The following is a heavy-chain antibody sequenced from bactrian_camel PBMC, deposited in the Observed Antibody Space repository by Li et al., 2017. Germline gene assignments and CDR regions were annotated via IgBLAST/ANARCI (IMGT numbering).Heavy chain of an antibody. CDR3: AEGRGSRGEHCYSLNY. CDR1: GATGSTYT. J-gene: IGHJ4*01. Sequence: HVQMVESGGGTVQTGGSLRLSCAASGATGSTYTMSWFRQAPGKEREGVQAIDNDGRTRYGKIDSVKGRFTISQDSARNTVYLQMNNLQPEDTATYYCAEGRGSRGEHCYSLNYWGQGTQVTVS. D-gene: IGHD6*01. CDR2: IDNDGRTR. V-gene: IGHV3S1*01.